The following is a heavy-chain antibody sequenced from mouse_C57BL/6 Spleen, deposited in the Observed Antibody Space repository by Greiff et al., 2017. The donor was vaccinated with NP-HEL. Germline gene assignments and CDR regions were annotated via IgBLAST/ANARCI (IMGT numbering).Heavy chain of an antibody. CDR2: ISDGGSYT. J-gene: IGHJ2*01. V-gene: IGHV5-4*03. CDR3: ARGGDYSYYFDY. Sequence: DVMLVESGGGLVKPGGSLKLSCAASGFTFSSYAMSWVRQTPEKRLEWVATISDGGSYTYYPDNVKGRFTISRDNAKNNLYLQMSHLKSEDTAMYYCARGGDYSYYFDYWGQGTTLTVSS. D-gene: IGHD1-1*01. CDR1: GFTFSSYA.